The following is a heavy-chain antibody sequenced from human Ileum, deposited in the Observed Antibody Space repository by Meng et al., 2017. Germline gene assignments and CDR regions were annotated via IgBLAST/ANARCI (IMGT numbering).Heavy chain of an antibody. J-gene: IGHJ4*02. D-gene: IGHD4-23*01. CDR2: ISHSGSK. CDR1: SGSITSDTY. Sequence: QGPLQESGPGLVKPSGTLSLTCAVSSGSITSDTYWSWVRLPPGKGLEWIGQISHSGSKFYNPSLKSRVTMSVDKSKSQFSLMLTSVTAADTTVYYCARHGGYYQGFWGQGTLVTVSS. CDR3: ARHGGYYQGF. V-gene: IGHV4-4*02.